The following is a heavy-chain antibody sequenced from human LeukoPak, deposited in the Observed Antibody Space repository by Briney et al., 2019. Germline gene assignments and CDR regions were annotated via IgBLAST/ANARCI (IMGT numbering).Heavy chain of an antibody. CDR3: ARAHPIDY. Sequence: PSETLSLTCTVSGGSIRSSYYYWGWIRQPPGKGLEWIGSIYDSGSTYYNPSLKSRVTISVDTSKNQFSLKLNSVTAADTAVYYCARAHPIDYWGQGTLVTVSS. CDR1: GGSIRSSYYY. CDR2: IYDSGST. J-gene: IGHJ4*02. V-gene: IGHV4-39*01.